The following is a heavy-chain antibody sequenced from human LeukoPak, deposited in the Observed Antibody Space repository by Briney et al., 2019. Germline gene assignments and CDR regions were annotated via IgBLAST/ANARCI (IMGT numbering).Heavy chain of an antibody. CDR2: ISYDGSNK. CDR3: AKSRGVRVERPLFDY. Sequence: GGSLRLSCAASGFTFSSYGMHWVRQAPGKGLEWVAVISYDGSNKYYADSVKGRFTISRDNSKNTLYPQMNSLRAEDTAVYYCAKSRGVRVERPLFDYWGQGTLVTVSS. CDR1: GFTFSSYG. D-gene: IGHD1-1*01. V-gene: IGHV3-30*18. J-gene: IGHJ4*02.